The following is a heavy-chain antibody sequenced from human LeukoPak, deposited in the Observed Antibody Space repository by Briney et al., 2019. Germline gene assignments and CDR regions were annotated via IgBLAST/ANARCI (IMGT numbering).Heavy chain of an antibody. D-gene: IGHD3-10*01. J-gene: IGHJ4*02. V-gene: IGHV4-4*02. CDR2: IYYSGST. CDR3: ARHYGSGSYVYFDY. CDR1: GGSINIENW. Sequence: SETLSLTCAVSGGSINIENWWSWVRQAPGKGLEWIGYIYYSGSTYYNPSLKSRVTIPVDTSKNQFSLKLSSVTAADTAVYYCARHYGSGSYVYFDYWGQGTLVTVSS.